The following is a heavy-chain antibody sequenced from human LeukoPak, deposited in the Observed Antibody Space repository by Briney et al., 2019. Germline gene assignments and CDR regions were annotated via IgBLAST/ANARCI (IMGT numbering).Heavy chain of an antibody. CDR1: GFTFSSYS. CDR2: ISSSSSYI. J-gene: IGHJ4*02. CDR3: AKDVPRSDPQIREADY. D-gene: IGHD2-2*01. Sequence: PGGSLRLSCAASGFTFSSYSMNWVRQAPGKGLEWVSSISSSSSYIYYADSVKGRFTISRDNSKNTLYLQMNSLRAEDTAVYYCAKDVPRSDPQIREADYWGQGTLVTVSS. V-gene: IGHV3-21*04.